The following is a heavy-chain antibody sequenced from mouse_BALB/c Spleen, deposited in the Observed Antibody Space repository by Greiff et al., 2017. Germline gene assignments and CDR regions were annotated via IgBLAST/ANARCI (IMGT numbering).Heavy chain of an antibody. V-gene: IGHV3-8*02. CDR2: ISYSGST. Sequence: EVKLMESGPSLVKPSQTLSLTCSVTGDSITSGYWNWIRKFPGNKLEYMGYISYSGSTYYNPSLKSRISITRDTSKNQYYLQLNSVTTEDTATYYCARYYKGWFAYWGQGTLVTVSA. CDR3: ARYYKGWFAY. J-gene: IGHJ3*01. D-gene: IGHD1-3*01. CDR1: GDSITSGY.